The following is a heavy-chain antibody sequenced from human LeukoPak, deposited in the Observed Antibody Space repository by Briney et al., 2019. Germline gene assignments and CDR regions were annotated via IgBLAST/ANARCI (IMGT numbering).Heavy chain of an antibody. CDR1: GGSISSYY. CDR3: ARADYYYDNSGYHYYFDY. D-gene: IGHD3-22*01. Sequence: PSETLSLTCTVSGGSISSYYWSWIRQPPGKGLEWIGYIYYSGSTNYNPSLKSRVTISVDTSKNQFSLKLSSVTAADTAVYYCARADYYYDNSGYHYYFDYWGQGTLVTVSS. J-gene: IGHJ4*02. V-gene: IGHV4-59*01. CDR2: IYYSGST.